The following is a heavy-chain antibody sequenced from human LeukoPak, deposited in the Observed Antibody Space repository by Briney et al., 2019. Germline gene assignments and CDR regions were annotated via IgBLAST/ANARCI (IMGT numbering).Heavy chain of an antibody. CDR3: ARLWFGELYYFDY. D-gene: IGHD3-10*01. V-gene: IGHV4-39*01. CDR2: IYYSGST. CDR1: GGSVSSSSYY. Sequence: SETLSLTCTVSGGSVSSSSYYWGWIRQPPGKGLEWIGSIYYSGSTYYNPSLKSRVTISVDTSKNQFSLKLSSVTAADTAVYYCARLWFGELYYFDYWGQGTLVAVSS. J-gene: IGHJ4*02.